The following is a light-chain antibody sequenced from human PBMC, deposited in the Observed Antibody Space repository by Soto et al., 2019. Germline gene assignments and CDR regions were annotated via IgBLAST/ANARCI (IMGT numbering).Light chain of an antibody. V-gene: IGKV2-28*01. CDR1: QSLLHSNGNSH. CDR2: LGS. CDR3: MQGLPTPLT. J-gene: IGKJ4*01. Sequence: DVVMTQSPLSLAVTPGEPAAISCRSSQSLLHSNGNSHLDWYLQKQGQSPQLLIYLGSNRASGVPHRFRGSGSGTDFTLKISSVEAGDVGIYYCMQGLPTPLTFGGGTNVEIK.